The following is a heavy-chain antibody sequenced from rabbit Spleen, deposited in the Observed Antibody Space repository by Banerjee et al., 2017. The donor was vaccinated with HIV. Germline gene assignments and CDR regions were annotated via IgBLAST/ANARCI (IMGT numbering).Heavy chain of an antibody. CDR3: ARDAGTSFSTYGMDL. J-gene: IGHJ6*01. D-gene: IGHD8-1*01. Sequence: QSLEESGGDLVKPGASLTLTCTASGFSFSSNYYMCWVRQAPGKGLECIACIYVGSSSSTYYASWARGRFTISKTSSTTVTLQMTSLTVADTATYFCARDAGTSFSTYGMDLWGPGTLVTVS. CDR2: IYVGSSSST. CDR1: GFSFSSNYY. V-gene: IGHV1S40*01.